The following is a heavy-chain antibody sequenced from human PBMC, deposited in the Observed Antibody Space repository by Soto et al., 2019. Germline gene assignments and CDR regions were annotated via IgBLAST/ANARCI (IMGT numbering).Heavy chain of an antibody. CDR2: ISGSGGST. V-gene: IGHV3-23*01. CDR3: AKDQGSSWYEIDY. Sequence: EVQLLESGGGLVQPGGSLRLSCAASGFTFSNYAVTWVRQAPGKGLEWVSTISGSGGSTYYAASAKGRFTISRDNSKNTLYLQMNSLRAEDTAVYYCAKDQGSSWYEIDYWGQGTLVTVSS. J-gene: IGHJ4*02. CDR1: GFTFSNYA. D-gene: IGHD6-13*01.